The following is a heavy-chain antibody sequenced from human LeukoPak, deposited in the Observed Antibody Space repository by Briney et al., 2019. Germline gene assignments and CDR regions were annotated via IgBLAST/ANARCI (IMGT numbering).Heavy chain of an antibody. D-gene: IGHD3-22*01. CDR1: GVSITSSTYY. J-gene: IGHJ4*02. Sequence: SETLSLTCSVSGVSITSSTYYWVWIRQPPGKGLEWIGSIYNSGSTSYDPSLQSRVTISVDTSNNQFSLKLTSVTAADTAVYYCARGRRYYDSSGRYFDFWGQGTLVTVSS. CDR3: ARGRRYYDSSGRYFDF. CDR2: IYNSGST. V-gene: IGHV4-39*07.